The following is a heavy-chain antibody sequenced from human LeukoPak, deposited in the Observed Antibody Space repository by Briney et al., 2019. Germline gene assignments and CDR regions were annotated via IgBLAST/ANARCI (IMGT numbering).Heavy chain of an antibody. Sequence: PSETLSLTCAVYGGSFSGYYWSWIRQPPGKGLEWIGEINHSGSTNYNPSLKSRVTISVDTSKNQFSLKLSSVTAADTAVYYCARGLRDPVADDYWGQGTLVTVSS. CDR3: ARGLRDPVADDY. CDR2: INHSGST. D-gene: IGHD6-19*01. J-gene: IGHJ4*02. V-gene: IGHV4-34*01. CDR1: GGSFSGYY.